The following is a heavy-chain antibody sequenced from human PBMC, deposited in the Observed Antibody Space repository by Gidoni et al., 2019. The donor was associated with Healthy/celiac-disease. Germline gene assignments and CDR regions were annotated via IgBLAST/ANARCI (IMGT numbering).Heavy chain of an antibody. Sequence: EVQLVESGGGLVQPGGSLRLSCAASGFTFSSYEMNWVRQAPGTGLEWVSYISSSGSTIYYADSVKGRFTISRDNAKNSLYLQMNSLRAEDTAVYYCYSYCGGDCYSVFDDAFDIWGQGTMVTVSS. CDR2: ISSSGSTI. D-gene: IGHD2-21*02. J-gene: IGHJ3*02. V-gene: IGHV3-48*03. CDR1: GFTFSSYE. CDR3: YSYCGGDCYSVFDDAFDI.